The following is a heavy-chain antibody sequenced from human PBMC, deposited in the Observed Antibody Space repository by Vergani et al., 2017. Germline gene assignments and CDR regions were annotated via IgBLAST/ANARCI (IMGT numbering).Heavy chain of an antibody. CDR2: IYSGGST. Sequence: EVQLVESGGGLVQPGGSLRLSCAASGFTFSSYWMHWVRQAPGKGLEWVSVIYSGGSTYYADSVKGRFTISRDNSKNTLYLQMNSLRAEDTAVYYCARDSLTAAGPGYYYGMDVWGQGTTVTVSS. D-gene: IGHD6-13*01. V-gene: IGHV3-66*01. CDR1: GFTFSSYW. CDR3: ARDSLTAAGPGYYYGMDV. J-gene: IGHJ6*02.